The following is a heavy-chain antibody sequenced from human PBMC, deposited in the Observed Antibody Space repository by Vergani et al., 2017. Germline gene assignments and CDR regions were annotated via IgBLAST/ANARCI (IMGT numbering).Heavy chain of an antibody. CDR3: AREAGRGEYFDL. CDR2: ISYDGSNK. D-gene: IGHD3-10*01. J-gene: IGHJ2*01. CDR1: GFTFSSYA. Sequence: QVQLVESGGGVVQPGRSLRLSCAASGFTFSSYAMHWVRQAPGKGLEWVAAISYDGSNKYYADSVKGRFTISRDNSKNTLYLQMNSLRAEDTAVYYCAREAGRGEYFDLWGRGTLVTVSS. V-gene: IGHV3-30*04.